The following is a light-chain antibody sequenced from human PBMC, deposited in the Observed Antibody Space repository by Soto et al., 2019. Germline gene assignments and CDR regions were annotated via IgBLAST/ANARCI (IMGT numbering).Light chain of an antibody. CDR2: AAS. V-gene: IGKV3-20*01. CDR1: QTLSINS. J-gene: IGKJ3*01. Sequence: EIVLTQSPDTLSLSPGERATLFCRASQTLSINSLAWYQQKPGQAPRLLIYAASTRHTGIPDRFNGSESGTDFALTINRLEPEDFAVYFCQQYDGAPLTFGPGTKVDVK. CDR3: QQYDGAPLT.